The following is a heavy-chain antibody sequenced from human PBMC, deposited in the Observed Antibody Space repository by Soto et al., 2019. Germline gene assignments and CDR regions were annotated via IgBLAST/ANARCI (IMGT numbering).Heavy chain of an antibody. D-gene: IGHD2-8*02. CDR3: ARGGGVYYFDY. CDR2: IYYSGIT. CDR1: GGSISSYY. J-gene: IGHJ4*02. V-gene: IGHV4-59*01. Sequence: QVQLQESGPGLVKPSETLSLTCTVSGGSISSYYWSWIRQPPGKGLEWIGYIYYSGITDYNPPLTRRASLSVAASKGQFPIKLSSVAAADTAVYYCARGGGVYYFDYWGQGTLVTVSS.